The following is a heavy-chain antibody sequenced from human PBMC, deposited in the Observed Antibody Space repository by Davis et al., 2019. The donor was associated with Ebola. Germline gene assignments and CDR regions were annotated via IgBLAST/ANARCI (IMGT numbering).Heavy chain of an antibody. CDR2: IYPGDSDT. CDR3: ARHVYSSSWYDY. Sequence: PGGSLRLSCKDSGNSFTSHWIGWVRQMPGKGLEWMGIIYPGDSDTRYSPSFQGQVTISADKSISTAYLQWSSLKASDTAMYYCARHVYSSSWYDYWGQGTLVTVSS. V-gene: IGHV5-51*01. CDR1: GNSFTSHW. J-gene: IGHJ4*02. D-gene: IGHD6-13*01.